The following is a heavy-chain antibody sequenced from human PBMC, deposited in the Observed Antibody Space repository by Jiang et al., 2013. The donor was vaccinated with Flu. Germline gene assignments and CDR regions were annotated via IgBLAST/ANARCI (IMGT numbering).Heavy chain of an antibody. Sequence: GLVKPSETLSLTCTVSGGSISSYYWSWIRQPPGKGLEWIGYIHNSGGTNSHPSVKSRITISIDTSKNQVSLVLSSVTAADTAMYYCARRRYGSGWAFDSWGQGTLVTVSS. CDR2: IHNSGGT. V-gene: IGHV4-59*01. CDR1: GGSISSYY. D-gene: IGHD6-19*01. J-gene: IGHJ4*02. CDR3: ARRRYGSGWAFDS.